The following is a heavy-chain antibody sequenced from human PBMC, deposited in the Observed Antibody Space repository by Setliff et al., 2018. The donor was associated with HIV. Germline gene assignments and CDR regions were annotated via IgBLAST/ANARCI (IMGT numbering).Heavy chain of an antibody. CDR1: VFTFNNYG. CDR2: IRYDGSQK. J-gene: IGHJ6*02. CDR3: AKDVCSGAYCYAYYYYGMDV. V-gene: IGHV3-30*02. D-gene: IGHD2-15*01. Sequence: PGGSLRLSCAASVFTFNNYGMSWVRQAPGKGLEWVAFIRYDGSQKYYVDSVKGRFTISRDNSKNTLYLQMNSLRVEDTAVYYCAKDVCSGAYCYAYYYYGMDVWGQGTMVTVSS.